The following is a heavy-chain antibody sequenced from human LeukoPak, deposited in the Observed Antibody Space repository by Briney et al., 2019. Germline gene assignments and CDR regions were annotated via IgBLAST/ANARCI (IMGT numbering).Heavy chain of an antibody. CDR2: ISYSGNT. CDR3: ARHQYSSGPTFYYHFYGMDV. Sequence: SETLSLTCTVSGGSIGSRYYYWGWIRQPPGKGLEWIGSISYSGNTYYNPSPKSRVTISVDTSKNQFSLKLSSVTAADTAMYYCARHQYSSGPTFYYHFYGMDVWGQGTTVTVSS. V-gene: IGHV4-39*01. D-gene: IGHD6-25*01. CDR1: GGSIGSRYYY. J-gene: IGHJ6*02.